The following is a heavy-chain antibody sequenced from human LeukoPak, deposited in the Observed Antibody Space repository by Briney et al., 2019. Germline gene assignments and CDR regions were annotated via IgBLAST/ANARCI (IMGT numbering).Heavy chain of an antibody. CDR3: ARDCGGDCSSALDI. CDR2: IWYDGSKK. CDR1: IYTFSSYS. D-gene: IGHD2-21*02. V-gene: IGHV3-33*08. Sequence: GGSLRLSCVATIYTFSSYSMKQVRQDKGKALKRGAVIWYDGSKKYYADSVKGRFTISRDNSKNTLYLQVNSLRAEDTAVYYCARDCGGDCSSALDIWGQGTMVTVSS. J-gene: IGHJ3*02.